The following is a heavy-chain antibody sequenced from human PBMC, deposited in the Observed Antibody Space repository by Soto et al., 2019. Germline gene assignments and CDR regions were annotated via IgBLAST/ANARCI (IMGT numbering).Heavy chain of an antibody. V-gene: IGHV3-21*01. CDR1: GFTFSSYS. D-gene: IGHD6-19*01. CDR2: ISSSSSYI. J-gene: IGHJ4*02. Sequence: GGSLRLSCAASGFTFSSYSMNWVRQAPGKGLEWVSSISSSSSYIYYADSVKGRFTISRDNAKNSLYLQMNSLRAEDTAVYYCARGRPGIAVADREYFDYWGQGTLGTVSS. CDR3: ARGRPGIAVADREYFDY.